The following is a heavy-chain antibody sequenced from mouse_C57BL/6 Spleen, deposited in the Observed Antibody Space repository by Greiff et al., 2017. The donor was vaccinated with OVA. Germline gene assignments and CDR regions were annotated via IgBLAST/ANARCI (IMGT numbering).Heavy chain of an antibody. V-gene: IGHV5-17*01. CDR1: GFTFSDYG. CDR2: ISSGSSTI. CDR3: ARPYGSSPAWFAY. Sequence: EVKLVESGGGLVKPGGSLKLSCAASGFTFSDYGMHWVRQAPEKGLEWVAYISSGSSTIYYADTVKGRFTISRDNAKNTLFLQMTSLRSEDTAMYYCARPYGSSPAWFAYWGQGTLVTVSA. D-gene: IGHD1-1*01. J-gene: IGHJ3*01.